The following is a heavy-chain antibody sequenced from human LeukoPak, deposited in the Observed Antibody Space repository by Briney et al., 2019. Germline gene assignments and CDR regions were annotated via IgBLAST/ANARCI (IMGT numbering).Heavy chain of an antibody. D-gene: IGHD5-24*01. Sequence: GGSLRLSCAASGFIFSRYAMSWVRQAPGKGLEWVCGISGGGESPYYADSVRGRFTISRDNSKNTLYLEINSLRAEDMAVYSCAKKSRDGYNPFDYLGQGTLVTVSS. CDR2: ISGGGESP. CDR3: AKKSRDGYNPFDY. V-gene: IGHV3-23*01. CDR1: GFIFSRYA. J-gene: IGHJ4*02.